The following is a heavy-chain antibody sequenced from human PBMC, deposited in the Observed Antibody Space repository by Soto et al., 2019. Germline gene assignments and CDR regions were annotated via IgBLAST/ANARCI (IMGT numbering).Heavy chain of an antibody. CDR2: IYYSGST. V-gene: IGHV4-59*01. CDR1: GGSISSYY. D-gene: IGHD6-13*01. J-gene: IGHJ4*02. CDR3: ARAPGSSSWYDY. Sequence: SETLSLTCTVSGGSISSYYWSWIRQPPGKGLEWIGYIYYSGSTNYNPSLKSRVTISVDTSKNQFSLKLSSVTAADTAVYYCARAPGSSSWYDYWGQGTLVTVSS.